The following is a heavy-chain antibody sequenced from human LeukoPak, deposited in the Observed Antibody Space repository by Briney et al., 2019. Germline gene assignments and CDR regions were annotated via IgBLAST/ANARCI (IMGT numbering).Heavy chain of an antibody. V-gene: IGHV3-21*01. CDR1: GFTFRNYW. J-gene: IGHJ6*03. Sequence: GGSLRLSCAASGFTFRNYWMSWVRQAPGKGLEWVSSISSSSSYIYYADSVKGRFTISRDNAKNSLYLQMNSLRAEDTAVYYCARDITGAAAGTSYYYYYYMDVWGKGTTVTISS. CDR3: ARDITGAAAGTSYYYYYYMDV. D-gene: IGHD6-13*01. CDR2: ISSSSSYI.